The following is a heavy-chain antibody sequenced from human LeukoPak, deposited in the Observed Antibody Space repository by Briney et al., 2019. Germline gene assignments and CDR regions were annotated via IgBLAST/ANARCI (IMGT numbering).Heavy chain of an antibody. CDR2: IYYSGST. D-gene: IGHD6-13*01. CDR1: GGSISSYY. J-gene: IGHJ1*01. CDR3: ARGQLASAAEYFQH. V-gene: IGHV4-59*01. Sequence: SETLSLTCTVSGGSISSYYWSWIRQPPGKGLEWIGYIYYSGSTNYNPSLKSRVTISVDTSKNQSSLKLSSVTAADTAVYYCARGQLASAAEYFQHWGQGTLVTVSS.